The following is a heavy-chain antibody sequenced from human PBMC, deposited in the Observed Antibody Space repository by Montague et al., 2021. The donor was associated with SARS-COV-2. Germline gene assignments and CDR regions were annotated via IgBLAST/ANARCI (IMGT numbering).Heavy chain of an antibody. J-gene: IGHJ5*02. CDR2: IYQSGSA. V-gene: IGHV4-30-2*06. CDR3: ATGSSP. CDR1: GGSVSSGDYS. Sequence: TLSLTCVVSGGSVSSGDYSWSWIRQSPGKGLEWIGYIYQSGSAYYNPSLKSRVTISIDTPNNQFSLNLRSVTAADTGLCYCATGSSPWR. D-gene: IGHD3-10*01.